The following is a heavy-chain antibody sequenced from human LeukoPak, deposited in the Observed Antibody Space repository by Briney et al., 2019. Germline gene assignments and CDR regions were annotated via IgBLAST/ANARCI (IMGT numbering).Heavy chain of an antibody. D-gene: IGHD3-10*02. CDR1: GFTFSSYW. Sequence: GGSLRLSRATSGFTFSSYWMNWVRQAPGKGLEWVANIKEDGSEKYYVGSVKGRFTISRDNAKNSLYLQMNSLRAEDTAVYYCAKEACSGTNCIYYFMDVWGKGTTVTVSS. CDR3: AKEACSGTNCIYYFMDV. J-gene: IGHJ6*03. V-gene: IGHV3-7*01. CDR2: IKEDGSEK.